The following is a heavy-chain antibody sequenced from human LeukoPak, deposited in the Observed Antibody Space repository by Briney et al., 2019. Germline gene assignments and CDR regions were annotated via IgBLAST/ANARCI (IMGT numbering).Heavy chain of an antibody. CDR1: GLTFSNAW. J-gene: IGHJ6*02. V-gene: IGHV3-15*01. CDR2: IKSKTDGGTT. D-gene: IGHD6-19*01. Sequence: PGGSQRLSCAASGLTFSNAWMSWVRQPPGKGLEWVGRIKSKTDGGTTDYAAPVKGRFTISRDDSKNTLYLQMNSLKTEDTAVYYCTTSSGWYSPYYYYGMDVWGQGTTVTVFS. CDR3: TTSSGWYSPYYYYGMDV.